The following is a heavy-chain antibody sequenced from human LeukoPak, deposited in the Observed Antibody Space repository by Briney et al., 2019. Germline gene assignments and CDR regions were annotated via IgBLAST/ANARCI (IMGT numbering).Heavy chain of an antibody. CDR2: ISSLSGTI. J-gene: IGHJ3*02. CDR1: GFIFSSYS. V-gene: IGHV3-48*04. Sequence: GGSLRLSCAASGFIFSSYSMNWVRQAPGEGLEWVSYISSLSGTIYYADSVKGRFTISRDNAKNSLYLQMNSLRAEDTAVYYCATAYDSSGYYPIEAFDIWGQGTMVTVSS. CDR3: ATAYDSSGYYPIEAFDI. D-gene: IGHD3-22*01.